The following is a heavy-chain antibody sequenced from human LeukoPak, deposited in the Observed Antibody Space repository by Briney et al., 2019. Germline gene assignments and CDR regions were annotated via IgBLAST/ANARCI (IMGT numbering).Heavy chain of an antibody. CDR2: IYPGDSDT. D-gene: IGHD2-15*01. CDR1: GYSFTSYW. Sequence: GESLKISCKGSGYSFTSYWIGWVRQMPGKGLEWMGIIYPGDSDTRYNPSFQGQVTISADKSISTAYLQWSSLKASDTAMYYCARQYCSGGSCYLDFDYWGQGTLVTVSS. J-gene: IGHJ4*02. V-gene: IGHV5-51*01. CDR3: ARQYCSGGSCYLDFDY.